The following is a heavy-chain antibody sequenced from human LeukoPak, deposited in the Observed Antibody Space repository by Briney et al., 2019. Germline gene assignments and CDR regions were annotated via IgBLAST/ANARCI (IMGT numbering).Heavy chain of an antibody. CDR1: GFTFSSYS. CDR3: ASHDILTAYRYEKIDY. D-gene: IGHD3-9*01. Sequence: KAGGSLRLSCAASGFTFSSYSMNWVRQAPGKGLERVSSISSSSSYIYYADSVKGRFTISRDNAKNSLYLQMNSLRAEDTAVYFCASHDILTAYRYEKIDYWGQGTLVTVSS. J-gene: IGHJ4*02. CDR2: ISSSSSYI. V-gene: IGHV3-21*01.